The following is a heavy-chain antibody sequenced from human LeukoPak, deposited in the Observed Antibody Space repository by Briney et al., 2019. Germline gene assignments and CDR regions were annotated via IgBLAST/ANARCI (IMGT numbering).Heavy chain of an antibody. CDR1: GFTVSTNY. D-gene: IGHD3-10*01. V-gene: IGHV3-66*01. Sequence: GGSLRLSCAASGFTVSTNYMTWVRQAPGKGLEWVSVLHIDGTTYYADSVKGRFTISRDNAKNSLYLQMNSLRAEDTAVYYCAKGGDYYGSGSYYNERPSPYYFDYWGQGTLVTVSS. J-gene: IGHJ4*02. CDR3: AKGGDYYGSGSYYNERPSPYYFDY. CDR2: LHIDGTT.